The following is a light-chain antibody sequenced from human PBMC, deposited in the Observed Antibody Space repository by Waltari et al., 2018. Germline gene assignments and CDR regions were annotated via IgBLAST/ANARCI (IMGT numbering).Light chain of an antibody. CDR2: EVS. CDR3: SSKSTSSTLVV. Sequence: QSALTQPASVSGSPGQSITISCTGTSRDVGAYNYVSWYQQHPGKAPKIMIYEVSNRYPGVSNRFSGSKSGNTASLTISGLQAEDEADYYCSSKSTSSTLVVFGGGTKLTVL. J-gene: IGLJ2*01. CDR1: SRDVGAYNY. V-gene: IGLV2-14*01.